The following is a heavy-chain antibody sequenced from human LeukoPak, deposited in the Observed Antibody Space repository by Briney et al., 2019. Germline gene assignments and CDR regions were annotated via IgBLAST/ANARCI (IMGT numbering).Heavy chain of an antibody. V-gene: IGHV1-69*05. J-gene: IGHJ3*02. CDR3: ARGEIQLWLNHGAFDI. D-gene: IGHD5-18*01. CDR1: GGTFSSYA. Sequence: SVKVSCKASGGTFSSYAIGWVRQAPGQGLEWMGRIIPIFGTANYAQKFQGRVTITTDESTSTAYMELSSLRSEDTAVYYCARGEIQLWLNHGAFDIWGQGTMVTVSS. CDR2: IIPIFGTA.